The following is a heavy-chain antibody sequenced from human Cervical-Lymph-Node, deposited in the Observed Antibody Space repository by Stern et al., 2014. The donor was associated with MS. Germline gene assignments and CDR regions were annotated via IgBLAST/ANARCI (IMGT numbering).Heavy chain of an antibody. D-gene: IGHD1-1*01. CDR3: ARDTSSPERSDW. V-gene: IGHV3-53*01. CDR1: GFTVSRDY. Sequence: DVQLVQSGGGVIQPGGSLRLSCTASGFTVSRDYMTWVRQAPGKGLEWVSLITNVGSPFYTDSVKGRFTISRDDSKNTVYLHMTSLRAEDTAMYYCARDTSSPERSDWWGQGTLVTVSS. J-gene: IGHJ4*02. CDR2: ITNVGSP.